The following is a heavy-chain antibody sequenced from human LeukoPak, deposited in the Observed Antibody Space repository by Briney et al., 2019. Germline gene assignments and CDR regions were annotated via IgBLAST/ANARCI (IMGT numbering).Heavy chain of an antibody. J-gene: IGHJ4*02. V-gene: IGHV3-30*18. CDR1: GFTFSNYG. Sequence: SWGSLSLSCAASGFTFSNYGMHWVRQAPGKGLEWVAVISYGGTNKYYADSVKGRFTISRDSSKDTLYLQMNSLRPDDTAVYYCAKDQAWYNSGSNFDYRGQGTLVTVSS. D-gene: IGHD3-10*01. CDR3: AKDQAWYNSGSNFDY. CDR2: ISYGGTNK.